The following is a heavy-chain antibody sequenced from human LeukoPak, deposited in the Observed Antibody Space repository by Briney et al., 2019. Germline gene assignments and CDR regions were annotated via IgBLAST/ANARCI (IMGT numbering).Heavy chain of an antibody. CDR2: ISWNSGSI. D-gene: IGHD3-22*01. CDR1: GFTFDDYA. CDR3: AKGGYYDSSGYYSFDY. J-gene: IGHJ4*02. V-gene: IGHV3-9*01. Sequence: GGSLRVSCAASGFTFDDYAMHWVRQAPGKGLEWVSGISWNSGSIGYADSVKGRFTISRDNAKNSLYLQMNSLRAEDTALYYCAKGGYYDSSGYYSFDYWGQGTLVTVSS.